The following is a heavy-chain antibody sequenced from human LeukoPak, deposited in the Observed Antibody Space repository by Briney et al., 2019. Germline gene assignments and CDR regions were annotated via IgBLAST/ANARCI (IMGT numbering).Heavy chain of an antibody. CDR1: GYTFTGYY. CDR2: TNPNSGGT. V-gene: IGHV1-2*06. D-gene: IGHD4-17*01. Sequence: GASVKVSCKASGYTFTGYYMHWVRQAPGQGLEWMGRTNPNSGGTNYAQKFQGRVTMTRDTSISTAYMELSRLRSDDTAVYYCASLGPTVTTLSGSFDIWGQGTMVTVSS. CDR3: ASLGPTVTTLSGSFDI. J-gene: IGHJ3*02.